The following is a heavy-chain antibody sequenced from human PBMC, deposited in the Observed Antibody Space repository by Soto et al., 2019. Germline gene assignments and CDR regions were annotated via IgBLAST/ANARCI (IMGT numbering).Heavy chain of an antibody. Sequence: SQTLSLTCAISGDNVSSNSAAWNWIRQSPSRGLEWLGRTYYRSKWYKDYDLSVKSRITINVDTSKNQIALQLTSVTPEDTAVNYCARGGVDDNSRVLDSWGKASLVTVCS. V-gene: IGHV6-1*01. CDR2: TYYRSKWYK. CDR3: ARGGVDDNSRVLDS. D-gene: IGHD4-4*01. CDR1: GDNVSSNSAA. J-gene: IGHJ5*01.